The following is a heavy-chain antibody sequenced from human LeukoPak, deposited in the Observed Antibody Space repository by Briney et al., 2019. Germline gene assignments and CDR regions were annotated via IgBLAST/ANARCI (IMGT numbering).Heavy chain of an antibody. D-gene: IGHD7-27*01. Sequence: GGALRLSCAASGFTFSSYAMSWVRQAPGKGLEWVSAIGGSGGSTYYADSVKGRFTISGDNSKNTLYLQMNSLRAEDTAVYYCARGRGSNWGPFDYWGQGTLVTVSS. J-gene: IGHJ4*02. V-gene: IGHV3-23*01. CDR2: IGGSGGST. CDR1: GFTFSSYA. CDR3: ARGRGSNWGPFDY.